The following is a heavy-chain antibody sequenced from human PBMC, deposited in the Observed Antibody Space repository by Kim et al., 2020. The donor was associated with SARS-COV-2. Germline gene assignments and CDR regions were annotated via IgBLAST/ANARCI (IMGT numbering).Heavy chain of an antibody. J-gene: IGHJ4*02. D-gene: IGHD6-19*01. CDR3: AKDVVSGWQHHYGY. CDR1: GFTLNAA. Sequence: GGSLRLSCAASGFTLNAAMTWVRQAPGRGLEWGSTISFSADNTYYADSVKGRFTISRDNSKNKLFLQMNSLRAADTAVYYFAKDVVSGWQHHYGYCGQGT. V-gene: IGHV3-23*01. CDR2: ISFSADNT.